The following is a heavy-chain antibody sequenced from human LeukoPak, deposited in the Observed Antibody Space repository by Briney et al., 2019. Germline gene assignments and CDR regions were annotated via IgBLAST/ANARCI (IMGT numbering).Heavy chain of an antibody. J-gene: IGHJ6*03. D-gene: IGHD6-13*01. CDR2: IRYDGSNK. CDR1: GFTFSSYG. Sequence: GGSLRLSCAASGFTFSSYGMHWVRQAPGKGLEWVAFIRYDGSNKHYADSVKGRFTISRDNSKNTLYLQMNSLRAEDTAVYYCAKDNQQLVGPYYYYYYMDVWGKGTTVTISS. V-gene: IGHV3-30*02. CDR3: AKDNQQLVGPYYYYYYMDV.